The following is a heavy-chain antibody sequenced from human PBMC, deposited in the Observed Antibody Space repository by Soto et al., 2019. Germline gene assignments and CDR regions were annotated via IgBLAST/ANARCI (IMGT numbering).Heavy chain of an antibody. CDR2: INPNSGGT. J-gene: IGHJ6*02. D-gene: IGHD4-17*01. Sequence: QVQLVQSGAEVKKPGASVKVSRKASGYTFTGYYMHWVRQAPGQGLEWMGWINPNSGGTNYAQKFQGWVTMTRDTSISTAYMELSRLRSDDTAVYYCARGMHDYGDFDYYYYGMDVWGQGTTVTVSS. CDR1: GYTFTGYY. V-gene: IGHV1-2*04. CDR3: ARGMHDYGDFDYYYYGMDV.